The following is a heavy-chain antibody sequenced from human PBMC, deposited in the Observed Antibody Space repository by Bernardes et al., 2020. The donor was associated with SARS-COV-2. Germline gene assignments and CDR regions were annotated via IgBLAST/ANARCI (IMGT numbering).Heavy chain of an antibody. J-gene: IGHJ4*02. CDR2: ISTIGINI. CDR1: GFPFSSYS. D-gene: IGHD2-8*01. CDR3: ATGYCTGTTCDIPNHSFES. V-gene: IGHV3-21*01. Sequence: GGSLRLSCAASGFPFSSYSMNWGRQAPGKGLEWVSSISTIGINIYYSDSVKGRFTISRDNAKNSLSLQMNSLRAEDTAVYYCATGYCTGTTCDIPNHSFESWGQGTPVTVSS.